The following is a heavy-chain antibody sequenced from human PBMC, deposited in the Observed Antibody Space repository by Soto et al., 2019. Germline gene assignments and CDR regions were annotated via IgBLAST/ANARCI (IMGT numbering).Heavy chain of an antibody. Sequence: QVQLVQSGAEVKKPGSSVKVSCKASGGTFSSYAISWVRQAPGQGLEWMGGIIPIFGTANYAQKFQGRVTITADKSTGTADMDLSSLRSEDTAVYYCARGRWEYDSRGYLVYWGQGPQVTVSS. CDR2: IIPIFGTA. CDR1: GGTFSSYA. D-gene: IGHD3-22*01. J-gene: IGHJ4*02. V-gene: IGHV1-69*06. CDR3: ARGRWEYDSRGYLVY.